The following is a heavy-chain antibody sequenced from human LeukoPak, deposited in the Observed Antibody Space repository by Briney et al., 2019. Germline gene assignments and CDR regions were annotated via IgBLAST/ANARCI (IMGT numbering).Heavy chain of an antibody. CDR1: GFTFTSYG. V-gene: IGHV3-23*01. Sequence: AGGSLRLSCAASGFTFTSYGMTWVRQAPGKGLEWVSAISGSGGSTFYADSVKGRFTISRDNSKNTLYLQMNSLRAEDTAIYYCALGLREVIGNYWGQGTLVTVSS. D-gene: IGHD3-10*01. CDR2: ISGSGGST. CDR3: ALGLREVIGNY. J-gene: IGHJ4*02.